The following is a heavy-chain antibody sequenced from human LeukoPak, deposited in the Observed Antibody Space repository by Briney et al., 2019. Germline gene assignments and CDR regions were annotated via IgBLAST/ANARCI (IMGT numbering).Heavy chain of an antibody. D-gene: IGHD6-13*01. J-gene: IGHJ4*02. Sequence: GGSLRLSCAASGFTFSSYAMSWVRQAPGKGLEWVSVISASGGSTYYADSVKGRFTISRDNSKNTLYLQMNSLRAEDTAVYYCAKDPPRISIAAAGTTDYWGQGTLVTVSS. V-gene: IGHV3-23*01. CDR3: AKDPPRISIAAAGTTDY. CDR2: ISASGGST. CDR1: GFTFSSYA.